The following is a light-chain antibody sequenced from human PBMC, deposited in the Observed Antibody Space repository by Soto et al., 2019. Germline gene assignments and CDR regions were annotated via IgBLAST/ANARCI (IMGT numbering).Light chain of an antibody. CDR2: DKS. Sequence: EVVMRQSPATLSVSPGKGATLPCVASQGIGDTLAGYQHKTGQTPRILIYDKSTRDTGIPDRFSGSGSGTELNLTISRLKSADFAVYSCQNYNDRPLTFGGGTKVDIK. J-gene: IGKJ4*01. V-gene: IGKV3-15*01. CDR3: QNYNDRPLT. CDR1: QGIGDT.